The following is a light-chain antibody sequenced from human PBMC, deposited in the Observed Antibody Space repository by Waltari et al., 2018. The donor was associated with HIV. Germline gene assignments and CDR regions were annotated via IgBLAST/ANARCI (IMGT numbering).Light chain of an antibody. CDR1: TSNIRTNT. CDR2: TDN. CDR3: ATWDDSLNGLV. J-gene: IGLJ1*01. Sequence: QSVLTQPPSASGAPGQRIPISCSGSTSNIRTNTVNWYQQVPGSARRVPFDTDNQRFTGVPDRFSGSKSGTSASLAINGLQSEEEASYVCATWDDSLNGLVFGTGTWVTVL. V-gene: IGLV1-44*01.